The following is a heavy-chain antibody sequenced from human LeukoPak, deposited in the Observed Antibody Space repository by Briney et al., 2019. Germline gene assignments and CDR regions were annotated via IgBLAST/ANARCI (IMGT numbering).Heavy chain of an antibody. D-gene: IGHD3-10*01. CDR1: GGSISSYY. J-gene: IGHJ3*02. Sequence: SETLSLTCTVSGGSISSYYWSWIRQPSGKGLEWIGYIYYSGSTNYNPSLKSRVTILVDTSKNQFSLKLSSVTAADTAVYYCARDTLRGSYGSGSYYNPLGAFDIWGQGTMVAVSS. CDR2: IYYSGST. V-gene: IGHV4-59*01. CDR3: ARDTLRGSYGSGSYYNPLGAFDI.